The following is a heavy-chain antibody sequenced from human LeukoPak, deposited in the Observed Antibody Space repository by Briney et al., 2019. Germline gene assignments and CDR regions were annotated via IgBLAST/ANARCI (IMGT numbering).Heavy chain of an antibody. V-gene: IGHV1-69*06. CDR2: IIPIFGTA. CDR3: ARDQGPTIAVARLAFDI. D-gene: IGHD6-19*01. Sequence: ASVKVSCKASGGTLSSYAISWVRQAPGQGLEWMGGIIPIFGTANYAQKFQGRVTITADKSTSTAYMELSSLRSDDTAVYYCARDQGPTIAVARLAFDIWGQGTMVTVSS. CDR1: GGTLSSYA. J-gene: IGHJ3*02.